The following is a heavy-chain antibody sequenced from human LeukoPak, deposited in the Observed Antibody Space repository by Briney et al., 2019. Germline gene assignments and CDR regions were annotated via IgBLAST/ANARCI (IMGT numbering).Heavy chain of an antibody. V-gene: IGHV3-49*04. J-gene: IGHJ3*02. D-gene: IGHD3-16*02. CDR3: TREEQGAYDYVWGSYRGDAFDI. CDR2: IRSKAYGGTT. Sequence: GGSLRLSCTASGFTFGDYAMSWVRQAPGQGLEWVGLIRSKAYGGTTEYAASVKGRFTISRDDSKSIAYLQMNSLKTEDTAVYYCTREEQGAYDYVWGSYRGDAFDIWGQGTMVTVSS. CDR1: GFTFGDYA.